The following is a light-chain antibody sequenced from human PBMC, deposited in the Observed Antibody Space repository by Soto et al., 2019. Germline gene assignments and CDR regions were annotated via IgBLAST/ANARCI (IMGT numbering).Light chain of an antibody. V-gene: IGLV2-23*02. CDR1: SSDFGSYNL. Sequence: QSALTQPASVSGSPGQSITISCTGTSSDFGSYNLVSWYQQLPGKAPKLIIYEVSKRPSGVSNRFSGSKSGNTASLTISGLQAEDEADYYCCSWAGSYTFYFFGTGTKVTVL. J-gene: IGLJ1*01. CDR3: CSWAGSYTFYF. CDR2: EVS.